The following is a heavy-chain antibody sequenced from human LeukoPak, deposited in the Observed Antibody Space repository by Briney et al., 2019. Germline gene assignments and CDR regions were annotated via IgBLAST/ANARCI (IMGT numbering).Heavy chain of an antibody. CDR2: IYYSGST. Sequence: ESSETLSLTCTVSGGSISSSSYYWGWIRQPPGKGLEWIGSIYYSGSTYYNPSLKSRVTISVDTSKNQFSLKLSSVTAADTAVYYCARGLLAAQDAFDIWGQGTMVTVSS. V-gene: IGHV4-39*01. D-gene: IGHD6-6*01. CDR3: ARGLLAAQDAFDI. CDR1: GGSISSSSYY. J-gene: IGHJ3*02.